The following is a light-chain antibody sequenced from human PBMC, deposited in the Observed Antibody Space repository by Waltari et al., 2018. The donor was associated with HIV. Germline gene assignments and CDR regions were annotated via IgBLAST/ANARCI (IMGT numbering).Light chain of an antibody. Sequence: DIVMTQSPDSLALSLGEGATIHGKSSQTTFYSSKNKNYLAWYQQRPGQTPKLLIYWASTRDSGVPDRFSGSGSGTDFTLTISNLQSEDVAIYFCQQYYSNPPTFGQGTKVEVK. CDR3: QQYYSNPPT. V-gene: IGKV4-1*01. CDR1: QTTFYSSKNKNY. J-gene: IGKJ1*01. CDR2: WAS.